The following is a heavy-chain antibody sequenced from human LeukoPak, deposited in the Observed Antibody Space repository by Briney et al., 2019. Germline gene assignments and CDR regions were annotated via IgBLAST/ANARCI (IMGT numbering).Heavy chain of an antibody. CDR1: GFTFSSYA. J-gene: IGHJ4*02. CDR2: ISGSGGST. CDR3: AKSTKAITMIVVVSNPFDY. D-gene: IGHD3-22*01. V-gene: IGHV3-23*01. Sequence: PGGSLRLSCAASGFTFSSYAMSWVRQAPGKGLEWVSAISGSGGSTYYADSVKGRFTISRDNSKNTLYLQMNSLRAEDTAVYYCAKSTKAITMIVVVSNPFDYWGQGTLVTVSS.